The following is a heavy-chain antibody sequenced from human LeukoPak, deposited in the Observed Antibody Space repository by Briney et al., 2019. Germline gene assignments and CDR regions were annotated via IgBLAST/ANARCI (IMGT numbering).Heavy chain of an antibody. Sequence: PGGSLRLSCAASGFTFNIYAMSWVRQAPGKGLAWVSGLNEDGGYTYYADSVKGRFTISRDNSENTLYLQMSMMRADDTAIYYCATYRQQLTRDYWGQGTLVTVSS. D-gene: IGHD6-13*01. J-gene: IGHJ4*02. CDR3: ATYRQQLTRDY. V-gene: IGHV3-23*01. CDR2: LNEDGGYT. CDR1: GFTFNIYA.